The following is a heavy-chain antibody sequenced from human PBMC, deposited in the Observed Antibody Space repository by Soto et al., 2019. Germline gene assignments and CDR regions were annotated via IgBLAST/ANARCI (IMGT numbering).Heavy chain of an antibody. J-gene: IGHJ6*02. CDR3: ARGMQLVYYDYYGMDV. Sequence: QVQLVQSGAEVKKPGASVKVSCKASGYTFTSYAMHWVRQAPGQRLEWMGWINAGNGNTKYSQKFQGRVTITRDTSASTAYIELSSLRSEDTAVSYCARGMQLVYYDYYGMDVWGHGTTVTVSS. CDR1: GYTFTSYA. V-gene: IGHV1-3*01. D-gene: IGHD6-6*01. CDR2: INAGNGNT.